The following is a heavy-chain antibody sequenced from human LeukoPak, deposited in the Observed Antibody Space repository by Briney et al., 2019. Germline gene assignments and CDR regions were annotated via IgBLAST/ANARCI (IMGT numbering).Heavy chain of an antibody. V-gene: IGHV3-21*04. D-gene: IGHD6-19*01. CDR3: AKDLVPYSSGYGMDV. Sequence: PGGSLRLSCAASGFTFSSYSMNWVRQAPGKGLEWVSSISSSSSYIYYADSVKGRFTISRDNAKNSLYLQMNSLRTEDTALYYCAKDLVPYSSGYGMDVWGQGTTVTVSS. J-gene: IGHJ6*02. CDR2: ISSSSSYI. CDR1: GFTFSSYS.